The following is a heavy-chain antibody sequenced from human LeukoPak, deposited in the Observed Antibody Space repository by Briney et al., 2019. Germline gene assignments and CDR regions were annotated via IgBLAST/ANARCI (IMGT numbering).Heavy chain of an antibody. J-gene: IGHJ4*02. CDR2: ISAFTGNT. V-gene: IGHV1-18*01. CDR1: GGTFSSYA. D-gene: IGHD5-24*01. Sequence: ASVKVSCKASGGTFSSYAISWVRQAPGQGLEWMGWISAFTGNTDYAQKLQGRVTMTTDTTTSTAYMELRGLRSDDTAVYYCARRRDDYRQIDSWGQGTLVTVSS. CDR3: ARRRDDYRQIDS.